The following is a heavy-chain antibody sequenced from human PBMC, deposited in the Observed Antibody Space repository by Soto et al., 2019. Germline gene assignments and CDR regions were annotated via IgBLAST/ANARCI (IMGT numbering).Heavy chain of an antibody. V-gene: IGHV4-34*01. CDR3: ASRYWTNGVCYWSFDY. Sequence: QVQLQQWGAGLLKPSETLSLTCAVYGGSFSGYYWSWIRQPPGKGLEWIGEINHSGSTNCNPSLNSRVTISGDTSTNQFSLKLSSVTAADTAVYYCASRYWTNGVCYWSFDYWCQGTLVTVSS. D-gene: IGHD2-8*01. J-gene: IGHJ4*02. CDR1: GGSFSGYY. CDR2: INHSGST.